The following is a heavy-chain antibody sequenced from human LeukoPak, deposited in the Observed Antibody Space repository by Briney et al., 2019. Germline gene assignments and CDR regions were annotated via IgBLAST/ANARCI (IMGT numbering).Heavy chain of an antibody. D-gene: IGHD6-19*01. CDR1: GDSITSIY. Sequence: SETLSLTCTVSGDSITSIYWSWIRQPPGKGLEWIGYIHYTGNTDYNPSLKRRVTMSVGTSKNQFSLKLTSVTAADTAVYFCARGGWSLDSWGQGALVTVSS. V-gene: IGHV4-59*01. J-gene: IGHJ4*02. CDR2: IHYTGNT. CDR3: ARGGWSLDS.